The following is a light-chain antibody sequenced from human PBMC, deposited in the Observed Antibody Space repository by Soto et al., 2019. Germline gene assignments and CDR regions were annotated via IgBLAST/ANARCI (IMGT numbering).Light chain of an antibody. V-gene: IGKV3-11*01. Sequence: EIVWTQSPAILSVSPGERATLSRRASQSVSSNLAWYQQKPCQAHRLLIYDASLRANGVPARFGGSGSGTDFTLTINSLEPEDFAVYYCQQRNVWPTITFGQGTRLEIK. CDR1: QSVSSN. J-gene: IGKJ5*01. CDR2: DAS. CDR3: QQRNVWPTIT.